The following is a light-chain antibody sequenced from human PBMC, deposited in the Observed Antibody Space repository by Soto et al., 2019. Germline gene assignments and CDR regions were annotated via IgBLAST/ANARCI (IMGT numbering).Light chain of an antibody. V-gene: IGLV2-8*01. Sequence: QSALTQPPSASGSPGQSVTISCTGTSSDVGGYNYVSWYQQHPGKAPKLMIYEVSKRPSGVPDRFSGSKSGNTASLTVSGLQAEDEADYYCSSYAGSNMVVFGGGTKLTVV. CDR2: EVS. CDR1: SSDVGGYNY. J-gene: IGLJ2*01. CDR3: SSYAGSNMVV.